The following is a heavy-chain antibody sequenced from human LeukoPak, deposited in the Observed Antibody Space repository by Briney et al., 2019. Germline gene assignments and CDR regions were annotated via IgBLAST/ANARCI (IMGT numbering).Heavy chain of an antibody. Sequence: GGSLRLSCAASGFTVSSNYMSWVRQAPGKGLEWVSVIYSGGSTYHADSVKGRFTISRDNSKNTLYLQMNSLRAEDTAVYYCARDMKVGATVGAFDIWGQGTMVTVSS. D-gene: IGHD1-26*01. V-gene: IGHV3-66*01. CDR1: GFTVSSNY. CDR3: ARDMKVGATVGAFDI. J-gene: IGHJ3*02. CDR2: IYSGGST.